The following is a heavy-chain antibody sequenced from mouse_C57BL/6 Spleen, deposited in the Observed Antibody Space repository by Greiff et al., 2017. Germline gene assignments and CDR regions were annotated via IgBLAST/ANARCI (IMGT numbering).Heavy chain of an antibody. CDR3: TNYGYDGYAMDY. CDR1: GYTFTDYE. V-gene: IGHV1-15*01. J-gene: IGHJ4*01. Sequence: QVQLQQPGAELVRPGASVTLSCKASGYTFTDYEMHWVKQTPVHGLEWIGAIDPETGGTAYNQKFKGKAILTADKSSSTAYMELRSLTSEDSAVYYCTNYGYDGYAMDYWGQGTSVTVSS. D-gene: IGHD2-2*01. CDR2: IDPETGGT.